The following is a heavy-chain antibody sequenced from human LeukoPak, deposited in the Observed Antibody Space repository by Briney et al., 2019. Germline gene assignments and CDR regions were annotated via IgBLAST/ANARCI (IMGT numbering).Heavy chain of an antibody. V-gene: IGHV3-33*01. CDR1: GFTFGGYG. Sequence: GRSLRLSCAGSGFTFGGYGMHWFRQTPGKGLEWVAVIAYDGSRAFYADSVKGRFTISRDNSKNTMSVQMDDLRAEDTTVYYCTRYNNDHFDYWGQGTLVTVSS. J-gene: IGHJ4*02. CDR2: IAYDGSRA. D-gene: IGHD1-14*01. CDR3: TRYNNDHFDY.